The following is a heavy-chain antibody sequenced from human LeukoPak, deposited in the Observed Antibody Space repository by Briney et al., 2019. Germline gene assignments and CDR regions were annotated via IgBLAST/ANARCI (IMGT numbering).Heavy chain of an antibody. D-gene: IGHD4-17*01. V-gene: IGHV4-39*01. CDR2: IYYSGST. J-gene: IGHJ6*03. CDR1: GGSISSSSYY. CDR3: ARVVGDYELIHYMDG. Sequence: PSETLSLTCTVSGGSISSSSYYWGWIRQPPGKGLEWIGSIYYSGSTYYNPSLKSRVTISVDTSKNQFSLKLSSVTAADTAVYYCARVVGDYELIHYMDGWGKGTTVTVSS.